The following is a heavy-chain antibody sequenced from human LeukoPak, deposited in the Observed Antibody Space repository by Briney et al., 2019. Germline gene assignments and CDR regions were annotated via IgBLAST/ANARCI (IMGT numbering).Heavy chain of an antibody. D-gene: IGHD3-10*01. J-gene: IGHJ4*02. Sequence: SETLSLTCTVSGGSISSGSYYWRWIRRPAGKGLEWLERIYTSGSTNYNPSLKSRVTISVDTSKNQFSLKLSAVTAADTAVYYCARDGPSGGYYFDYWGQGTLVTVSS. CDR2: IYTSGST. CDR1: GGSISSGSYY. V-gene: IGHV4-61*02. CDR3: ARDGPSGGYYFDY.